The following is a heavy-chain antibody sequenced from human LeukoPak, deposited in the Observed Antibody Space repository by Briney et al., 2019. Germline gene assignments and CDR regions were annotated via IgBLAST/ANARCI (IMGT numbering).Heavy chain of an antibody. CDR3: ARGYSSDN. D-gene: IGHD2-21*01. V-gene: IGHV3-66*01. Sequence: PGGSLRLSCAASGFTVSSNYMSWVRQAPGKGLEWVSVIYSGGSAYYADSVKGRFTISRDNSKNTLNLQMNSLRAEDAAVYYCARGYSSDNWGQGTLVTVSS. CDR2: IYSGGSA. J-gene: IGHJ4*02. CDR1: GFTVSSNY.